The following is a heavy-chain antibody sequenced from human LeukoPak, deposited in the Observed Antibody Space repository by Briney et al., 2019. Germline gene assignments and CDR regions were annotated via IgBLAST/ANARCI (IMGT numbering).Heavy chain of an antibody. J-gene: IGHJ4*02. V-gene: IGHV3-11*01. D-gene: IGHD3-10*01. Sequence: GGSLRLSCAASGFTFSDYYMSWIRQAPGKGLECISYVSSSGSTIYYADSVKGRFTVSRDNAKNSLYLQMSSLRAEDTAVYYCARGPQYYYGSGSYYNSRDFWGQGALVTVSS. CDR2: VSSSGSTI. CDR3: ARGPQYYYGSGSYYNSRDF. CDR1: GFTFSDYY.